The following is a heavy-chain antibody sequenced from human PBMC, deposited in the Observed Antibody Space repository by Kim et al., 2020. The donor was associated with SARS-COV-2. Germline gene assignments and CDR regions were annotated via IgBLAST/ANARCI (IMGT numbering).Heavy chain of an antibody. D-gene: IGHD1-26*01. V-gene: IGHV3-23*01. J-gene: IGHJ3*02. CDR1: GFTFINYA. Sequence: GGSLRLSCAASGFTFINYAMSWVRQAPGKGPEWVSSVSDTGGSTYYTDSVKGRFTISRDNSKNTLYLQMNSLRAEDTAVYYCAKCWWDWDDAFDIWGQGTMVTVAS. CDR3: AKCWWDWDDAFDI. CDR2: VSDTGGST.